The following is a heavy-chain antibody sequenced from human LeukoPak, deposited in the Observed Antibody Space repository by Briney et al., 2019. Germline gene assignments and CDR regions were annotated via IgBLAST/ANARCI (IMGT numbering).Heavy chain of an antibody. V-gene: IGHV4-34*01. Sequence: SETLSLTCAVYGGSFSGYYWSWIRQPPGKGLEWIGEINHSGSTNYNPSLKSRVTISVDTSKNQFSLKLSSVTAADTAVYYCAREDYYDSSGYYEPHYFDYWGQGTLVNVSS. CDR2: INHSGST. CDR3: AREDYYDSSGYYEPHYFDY. J-gene: IGHJ4*02. CDR1: GGSFSGYY. D-gene: IGHD3-22*01.